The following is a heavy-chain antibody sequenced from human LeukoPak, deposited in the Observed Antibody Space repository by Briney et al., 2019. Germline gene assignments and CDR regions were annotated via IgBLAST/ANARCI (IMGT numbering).Heavy chain of an antibody. CDR2: ISSSGRTI. V-gene: IGHV3-11*01. CDR3: ARIGERLRYFDGLPPNDAFDI. Sequence: GGSLRLSCTVSGFTFRHYYMSWIRQAPGKGLEWVSYISSSGRTIYYADSVKGRFTISRNNAKNSLYLQMNSLRAEDTAVYYCARIGERLRYFDGLPPNDAFDIWGQGTMVTVSS. D-gene: IGHD3-9*01. J-gene: IGHJ3*02. CDR1: GFTFRHYY.